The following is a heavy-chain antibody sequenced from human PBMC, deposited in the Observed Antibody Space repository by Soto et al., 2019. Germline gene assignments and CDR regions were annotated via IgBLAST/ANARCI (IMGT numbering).Heavy chain of an antibody. J-gene: IGHJ6*02. CDR2: ISYDGSNK. CDR1: GFTFSSYA. V-gene: IGHV3-30-3*01. D-gene: IGHD6-13*01. CDR3: QNAAGTQHSYGMDV. Sequence: GGSLRLSCAASGFTFSSYAMHWVRQAPGKGLEWVAVISYDGSNKYYADSVKGRFTISRDNSKNTLYLQMNSLRAEDTAVYYCQNAAGTQHSYGMDVWGQGTTVTVSS.